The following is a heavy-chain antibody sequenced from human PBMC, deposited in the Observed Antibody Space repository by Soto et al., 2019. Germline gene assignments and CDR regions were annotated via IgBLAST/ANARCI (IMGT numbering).Heavy chain of an antibody. CDR1: GFTFSSYE. D-gene: IGHD6-13*01. CDR2: ISSSGSTI. V-gene: IGHV3-48*03. J-gene: IGHJ6*02. CDR3: AREGAAAAGMGV. Sequence: GGSLRLSCAASGFTFSSYEMNWVRQAPGKGLEWVSYISSSGSTIYYADSVKGRFTISRDNAKNSLYLQMNSLRAEDTAVYYCAREGAAAAGMGVWGQGTTVTVSS.